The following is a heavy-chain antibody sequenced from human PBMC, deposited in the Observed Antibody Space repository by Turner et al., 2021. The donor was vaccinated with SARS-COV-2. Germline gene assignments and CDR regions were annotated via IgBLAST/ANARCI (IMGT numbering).Heavy chain of an antibody. V-gene: IGHV2-70*15. J-gene: IGHJ4*02. Sequence: QVPLRESGPALVRPTQNLTLTCTFSGFSLSTSGMCVSWIRQPPGKALEWLARIDWDDDKYVSTSLKTRLTTSKDTSKNQVGLKKTNMEPVDIGTYYCARATVTTWYDYWGQGTLVTVSS. CDR2: IDWDDDK. D-gene: IGHD4-17*01. CDR3: ARATVTTWYDY. CDR1: GFSLSTSGMC.